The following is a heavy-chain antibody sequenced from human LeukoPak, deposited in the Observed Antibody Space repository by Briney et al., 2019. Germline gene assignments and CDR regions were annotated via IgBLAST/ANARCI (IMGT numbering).Heavy chain of an antibody. CDR3: TTHRGRIVGATTFDY. CDR2: IKSKTDGGTT. CDR1: GFTFSNAW. J-gene: IGHJ4*02. Sequence: GGSLRLSCAASGFTFSNAWMSWVRQAPGKGLEWVGRIKSKTDGGTTDYAAPVKGRFTISRDDSKNTLYLQMNSLKTEDTAVYYCTTHRGRIVGATTFDYWGQGTLVTVSS. D-gene: IGHD1-26*01. V-gene: IGHV3-15*01.